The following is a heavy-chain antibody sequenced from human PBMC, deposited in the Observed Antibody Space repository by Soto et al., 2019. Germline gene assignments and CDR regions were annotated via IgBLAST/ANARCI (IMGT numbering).Heavy chain of an antibody. CDR1: GFTFSSYS. J-gene: IGHJ4*02. D-gene: IGHD2-15*01. CDR3: ARDKGRSPLDY. Sequence: GGSLRLSCAAAGFTFSSYSMNWVRQAPGKGLEWVSYISSSSSTIYYADSVKGRFTISRDNAKNSLYLQMNSLRAEDTAVYYCARDKGRSPLDYWGQGTLVTVSS. CDR2: ISSSSSTI. V-gene: IGHV3-48*01.